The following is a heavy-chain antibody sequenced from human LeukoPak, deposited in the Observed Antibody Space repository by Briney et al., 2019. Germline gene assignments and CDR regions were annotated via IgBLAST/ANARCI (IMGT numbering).Heavy chain of an antibody. V-gene: IGHV1-18*04. CDR3: ARDGGDDILTGYWAYFDY. CDR2: ISAYNGNT. Sequence: ASVKVSCKASGYTFTSYGISWVRQAPGQGLEWMGWISAYNGNTNYAQKLQGRVTMTTDTPTSTAYMELRSLRSDDTAVYYCARDGGDDILTGYWAYFDYWGQGTLVTVSS. CDR1: GYTFTSYG. J-gene: IGHJ4*02. D-gene: IGHD3-9*01.